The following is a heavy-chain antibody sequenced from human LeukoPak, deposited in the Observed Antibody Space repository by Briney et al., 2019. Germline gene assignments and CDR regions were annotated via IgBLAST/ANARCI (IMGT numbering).Heavy chain of an antibody. CDR3: AKDVRGGPILGAGSVDF. CDR1: RFTFSRYA. CDR2: VINKGNNK. D-gene: IGHD1-26*01. J-gene: IGHJ4*02. V-gene: IGHV3-23*01. Sequence: GGSLRLSCAATRFTFSRYAMSWVRQAPGKGLEWVSAVINKGNNKYYADSVKGRFTISRDNSKNTLYLQMDSLRAEDTAVYYCAKDVRGGPILGAGSVDFWGQGTLVTVSS.